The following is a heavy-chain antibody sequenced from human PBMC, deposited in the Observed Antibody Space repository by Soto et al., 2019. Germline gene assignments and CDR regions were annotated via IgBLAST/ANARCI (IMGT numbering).Heavy chain of an antibody. J-gene: IGHJ4*02. CDR1: GGSISSGGYY. V-gene: IGHV4-31*03. D-gene: IGHD2-15*01. CDR2: IYYSGST. CDR3: ARVSASGYFDY. Sequence: PSETLSLTYTVSGGSISSGGYYWSWIRQHPGKGLEWIGYIYYSGSTYYNPSLKSRVTISVDTSKNQFSLKLSSVTAADTAVYYCARVSASGYFDYWGQGTLVTVSS.